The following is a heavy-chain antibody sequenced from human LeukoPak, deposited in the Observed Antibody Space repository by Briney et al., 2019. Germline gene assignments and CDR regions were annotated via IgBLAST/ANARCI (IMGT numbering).Heavy chain of an antibody. J-gene: IGHJ4*02. CDR1: GFTFSSYW. CDR2: IKQDGGET. D-gene: IGHD6-13*01. CDR3: ARVDTGYASSWFGGLWFDY. Sequence: GGSLRLSCAASGFTFSSYWMSWVRQAPGKGLEWVASIKQDGGETNYVDSVRGRFTISRDNAKNSVYLQMSRLRAEDTAVCYCARVDTGYASSWFGGLWFDYWGQGTQVIVSS. V-gene: IGHV3-7*04.